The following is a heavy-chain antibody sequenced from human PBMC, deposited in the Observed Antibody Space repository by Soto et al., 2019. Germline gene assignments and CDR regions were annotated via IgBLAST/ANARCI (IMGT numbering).Heavy chain of an antibody. D-gene: IGHD6-19*01. J-gene: IGHJ4*02. V-gene: IGHV3-30-3*01. CDR2: ISYDENNK. CDR3: ARNHRGGSGWLLDY. CDR1: GFTFSSDA. Sequence: QVQLVESGGGVVQPGRSLRLSCAASGFTFSSDAMHWVRQAPGKGLEWVAVISYDENNKYYTDSVKGRFTISRDNSKNTLYLQMNSLSAEDTAVYYGARNHRGGSGWLLDYSGQGTLVTVSS.